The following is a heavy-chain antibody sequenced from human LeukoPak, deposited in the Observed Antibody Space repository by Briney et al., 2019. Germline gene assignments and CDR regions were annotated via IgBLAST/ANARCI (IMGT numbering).Heavy chain of an antibody. CDR3: ATPVTHGSDQSLYYYYMDV. D-gene: IGHD3-10*01. J-gene: IGHJ6*03. CDR2: ISNSGSTI. Sequence: GGSLRLSCSSSGFTFISYSMNSVRQPPGKGLEWVSYISNSGSTIYYIDSVKGRFTISRDNAKNSLYLQMNSLRAEDTAVYYCATPVTHGSDQSLYYYYMDVWGKGTTVTISS. V-gene: IGHV3-48*01. CDR1: GFTFISYS.